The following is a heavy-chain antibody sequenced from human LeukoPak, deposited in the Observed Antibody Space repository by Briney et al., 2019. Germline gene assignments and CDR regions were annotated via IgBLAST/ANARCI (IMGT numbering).Heavy chain of an antibody. Sequence: GRSLRLSCAASGFTFDDYAMHWVRQAPGKGLEWVSCISWNSGSIGYADSVKGRFTISRDNAKNSLYLQMNSLRAEDTALYYCARGVGGPYYYYGMDVWGQGTTVTVSS. J-gene: IGHJ6*02. CDR1: GFTFDDYA. CDR3: ARGVGGPYYYYGMDV. CDR2: ISWNSGSI. D-gene: IGHD3-10*01. V-gene: IGHV3-9*01.